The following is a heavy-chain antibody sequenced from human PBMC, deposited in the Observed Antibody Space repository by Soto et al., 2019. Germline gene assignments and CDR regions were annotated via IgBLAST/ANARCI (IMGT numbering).Heavy chain of an antibody. CDR3: ARSFYDSSGYYPYDAFDI. CDR1: GFTFSSYW. D-gene: IGHD3-22*01. CDR2: IKQDGGEK. V-gene: IGHV3-7*01. J-gene: IGHJ3*02. Sequence: GSLRLSCAASGFTFSSYWMSWVRQAPGKGLEWVANIKQDGGEKYYVDSVKGRFTISRDNAKNSLYLQMNSLRAEDTAVYYCARSFYDSSGYYPYDAFDIWGQGTMVTVSS.